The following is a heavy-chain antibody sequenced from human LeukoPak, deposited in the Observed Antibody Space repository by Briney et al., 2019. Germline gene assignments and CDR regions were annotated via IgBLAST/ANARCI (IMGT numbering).Heavy chain of an antibody. CDR3: AREMSINCAGDCYLFMFDY. Sequence: SVKVSCKASGGTFSSYAISWVRQAPGQGLEWMGGIIPIFGTANYAQKFQGRVTITADESTSTAYMELSSLRSEDTAVYYCAREMSINCAGDCYLFMFDYWGQGTLVTVSS. V-gene: IGHV1-69*01. CDR1: GGTFSSYA. CDR2: IIPIFGTA. J-gene: IGHJ4*02. D-gene: IGHD2-21*01.